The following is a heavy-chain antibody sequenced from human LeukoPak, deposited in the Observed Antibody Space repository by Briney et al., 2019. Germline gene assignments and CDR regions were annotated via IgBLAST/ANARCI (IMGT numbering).Heavy chain of an antibody. V-gene: IGHV1-46*01. D-gene: IGHD3-10*01. Sequence: ASVKVSCKASGYTFTSYYMHWVRQAPGQGLEWMGIINPSGCSTSYAHKFQGRVTMTRHTSTSTVYMELSSLRSEDTAVYYCARDHTPLKVAGNWFDPWGQGTLVTVSS. CDR2: INPSGCST. CDR3: ARDHTPLKVAGNWFDP. CDR1: GYTFTSYY. J-gene: IGHJ5*02.